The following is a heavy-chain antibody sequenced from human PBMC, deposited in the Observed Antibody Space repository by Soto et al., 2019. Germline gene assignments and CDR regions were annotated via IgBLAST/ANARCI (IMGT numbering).Heavy chain of an antibody. V-gene: IGHV3-33*01. Sequence: QVQSVESGGGVVQPGTSLRLSCAVSGFTFSNHGMHWVRQAPGKGLEWVAFISYDGRNKDYVDSLKGRFTISRDNFKGTLFLQMNTLRADDTAVYYCARDLGWSRSHYFDSWGQGTLVTVSS. CDR1: GFTFSNHG. CDR3: ARDLGWSRSHYFDS. CDR2: ISYDGRNK. D-gene: IGHD2-15*01. J-gene: IGHJ4*02.